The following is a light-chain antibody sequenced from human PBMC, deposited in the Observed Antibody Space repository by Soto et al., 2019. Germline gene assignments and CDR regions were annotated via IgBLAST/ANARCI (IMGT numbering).Light chain of an antibody. CDR3: LQHNTYPYT. CDR1: QGIRNY. CDR2: VAS. J-gene: IGKJ2*01. Sequence: IQMTQSPSSLSASVGDTVTVTCRASQGIRNYLNWFQQKPGKAPKRLISVASTLQSGVPSRLSGSGSGTEFTLTISSLQPEDSATYYCLQHNTYPYTFGQGTKVDIX. V-gene: IGKV1-17*01.